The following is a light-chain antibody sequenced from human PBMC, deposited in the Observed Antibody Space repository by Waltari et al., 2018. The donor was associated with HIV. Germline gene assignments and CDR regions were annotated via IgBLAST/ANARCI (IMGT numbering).Light chain of an antibody. CDR3: CSYAGSYPVV. CDR2: DVS. V-gene: IGLV2-11*01. J-gene: IGLJ2*01. CDR1: SSDVGVYNF. Sequence: SALTQPRSVSGSPGQSVTIYCTGTSSDVGVYNFVFWYQQHPGKAPKLMIYDVSKRPSGVPDRFSGSKSGNTASLTISGLQAEDEADYYCCSYAGSYPVVFGGGTKLTVL.